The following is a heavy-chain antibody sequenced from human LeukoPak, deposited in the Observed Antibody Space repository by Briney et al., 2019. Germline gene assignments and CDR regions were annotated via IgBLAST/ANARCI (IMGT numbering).Heavy chain of an antibody. D-gene: IGHD3-22*01. CDR1: GYSFSNYW. V-gene: IGHV5-51*01. J-gene: IGHJ4*02. CDR2: IYPDDSDT. CDR3: ARGARYDSSGFDY. Sequence: GESLKISCEGSGYSFSNYWIGWVRQMPGKGLEWMGIIYPDDSDTRYASSFQGQVTISADKSINSAYLQWSSLKASDTAMYYCARGARYDSSGFDYWGQGTLVTVSS.